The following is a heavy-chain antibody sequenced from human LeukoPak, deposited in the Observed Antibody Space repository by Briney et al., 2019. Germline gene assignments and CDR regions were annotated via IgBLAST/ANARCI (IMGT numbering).Heavy chain of an antibody. J-gene: IGHJ4*02. V-gene: IGHV3-48*03. CDR1: GFTFSSYE. CDR3: AKDLYYYDSSGYREPFDY. D-gene: IGHD3-22*01. Sequence: GGSLRLSCAASGFTFSSYEMNWVRQAPGKGLEWVSYISTSGSTKYYADSVRGRFTISRDNAQNSVSLQMNSLRAEDTAVYYCAKDLYYYDSSGYREPFDYWGQGTLVTVSS. CDR2: ISTSGSTK.